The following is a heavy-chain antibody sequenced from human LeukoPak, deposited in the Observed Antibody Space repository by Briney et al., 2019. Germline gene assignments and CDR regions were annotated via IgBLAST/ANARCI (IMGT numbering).Heavy chain of an antibody. CDR2: IRYDGSNK. Sequence: GGSLRLSCAASGFTFSSYGMHWVRQAPGKGLEWVAFIRYDGSNKYYADSVKGRFTISRDNSKNTLYLQMNSLRAEDTAVYYCARQSYGGYDDNPGGFDYWGQGTLVTVSS. CDR3: ARQSYGGYDDNPGGFDY. J-gene: IGHJ4*02. CDR1: GFTFSSYG. V-gene: IGHV3-30*02. D-gene: IGHD5-12*01.